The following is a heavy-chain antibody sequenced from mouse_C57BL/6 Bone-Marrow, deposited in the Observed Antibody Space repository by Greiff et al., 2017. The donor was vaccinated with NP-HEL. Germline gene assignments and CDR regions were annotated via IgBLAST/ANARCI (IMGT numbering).Heavy chain of an antibody. V-gene: IGHV5-4*01. D-gene: IGHD1-1*01. CDR2: ISDGGSYT. J-gene: IGHJ1*03. Sequence: EVHLVESGGGLVKPGGSLKLSCAASGFTFSSYAMSWVRQTPEKRLEWVATISDGGSYTYYPDNVKGRFTISRDNAKNNLYLQMSHLTSEDTAMYYCARDYYGSSSWYFDVWGTGTTVTVSS. CDR1: GFTFSSYA. CDR3: ARDYYGSSSWYFDV.